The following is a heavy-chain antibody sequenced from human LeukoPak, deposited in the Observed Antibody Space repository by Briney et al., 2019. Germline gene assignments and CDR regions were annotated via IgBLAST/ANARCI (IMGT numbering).Heavy chain of an antibody. V-gene: IGHV4-61*01. CDR3: ARVEGGYNRGYFQH. CDR1: GGSISSGSYY. CDR2: IYYSGST. D-gene: IGHD5-24*01. J-gene: IGHJ1*01. Sequence: SQTLSLTCTVSGGSISSGSYYWSWIRQPPGKGLEWIGYIYYSGSTNYNPSLKSRVTISVDTSKNQFSLKLSSVTAADTAVYYCARVEGGYNRGYFQHWGQGTLVTVSS.